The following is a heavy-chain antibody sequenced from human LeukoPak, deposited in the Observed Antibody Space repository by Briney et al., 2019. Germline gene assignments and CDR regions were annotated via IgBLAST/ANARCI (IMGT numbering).Heavy chain of an antibody. Sequence: PGGSLRLSCAASGFTFSSYGMHWVRQAPGKGLEWVAVISYDGSNKYYADSVKGRFTISRDNSKNTLYLQMNSLRAEDTAVYYCARGPWLQYIDYWGQGTLVTVSS. CDR3: ARGPWLQYIDY. J-gene: IGHJ4*02. D-gene: IGHD5-24*01. CDR1: GFTFSSYG. CDR2: ISYDGSNK. V-gene: IGHV3-30*03.